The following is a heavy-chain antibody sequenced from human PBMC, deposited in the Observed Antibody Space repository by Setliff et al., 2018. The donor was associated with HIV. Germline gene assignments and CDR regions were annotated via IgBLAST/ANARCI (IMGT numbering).Heavy chain of an antibody. D-gene: IGHD4-17*01. V-gene: IGHV1-69*13. CDR1: ARIFSNYP. J-gene: IGHJ4*02. CDR3: ARDRHYGGLPWYFET. CDR2: IIPVFRTP. Sequence: SVKVSCKASARIFSNYPISWVRQAPGRGLEWTGGIIPVFRTPDYAQRFQDRLTITADESADTVYMELKSLRHEDTAVYFCARDRHYGGLPWYFETWGPGTLVTVSS.